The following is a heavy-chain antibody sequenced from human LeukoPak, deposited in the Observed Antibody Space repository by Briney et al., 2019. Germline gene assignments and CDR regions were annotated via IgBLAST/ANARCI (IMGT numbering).Heavy chain of an antibody. Sequence: GGSLRLSCAASGFTFSSYSMNWVRQAPGKGLEWVSSISSSSSYIYYADSVKGRFTISRDNAKNSLYLQMNSLRAEDTAVYYCARGPPRARFVVVPAAITPWFDPWGQGTLVTVSS. CDR1: GFTFSSYS. V-gene: IGHV3-21*01. D-gene: IGHD2-2*02. CDR3: ARGPPRARFVVVPAAITPWFDP. J-gene: IGHJ5*02. CDR2: ISSSSSYI.